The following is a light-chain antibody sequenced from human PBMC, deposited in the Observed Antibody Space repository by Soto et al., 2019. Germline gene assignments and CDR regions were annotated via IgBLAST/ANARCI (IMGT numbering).Light chain of an antibody. CDR2: GAS. CDR3: QQYGSSPRT. CDR1: QSVSSSY. J-gene: IGKJ1*01. Sequence: EIVLTQSPGTLSLSPGERATLSCRASQSVSSSYLAWYQQKPGQAPRLLIYGASSRATGIPDRFSGSVSGTDFTLPISRLEPEDFAVYYCQQYGSSPRTFGQGTKVEIK. V-gene: IGKV3-20*01.